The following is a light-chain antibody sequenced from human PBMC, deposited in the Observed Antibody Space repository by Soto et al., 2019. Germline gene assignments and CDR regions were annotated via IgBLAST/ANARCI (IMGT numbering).Light chain of an antibody. CDR1: QSVSSSY. CDR2: GAS. Sequence: EIVLTQSPGTLSLSPGERATLSCRASQSVSSSYLAWYQQKPGQAPRPLIYGASSRAIGIPDRFIGSGCGTEFSLTISSLEPEDFAVYYCQQYGSSPWTFGQGTKVEIK. V-gene: IGKV3-20*01. CDR3: QQYGSSPWT. J-gene: IGKJ1*01.